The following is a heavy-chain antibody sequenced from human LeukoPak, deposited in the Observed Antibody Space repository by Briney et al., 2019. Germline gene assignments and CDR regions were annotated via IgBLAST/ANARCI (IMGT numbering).Heavy chain of an antibody. CDR3: AKALVVAVDASRAFDN. D-gene: IGHD2-15*01. CDR2: IYHSGST. CDR1: GGSISSSNW. Sequence: SETLSLTCAVSGGSISSSNWWSWVRQPPGKGLEWIGEIYHSGSTNYNPSLKSRVTISVDTSKNQLSLKLSSVTAADTAIYYCAKALVVAVDASRAFDNWGQGTLVTVSS. V-gene: IGHV4-4*02. J-gene: IGHJ4*02.